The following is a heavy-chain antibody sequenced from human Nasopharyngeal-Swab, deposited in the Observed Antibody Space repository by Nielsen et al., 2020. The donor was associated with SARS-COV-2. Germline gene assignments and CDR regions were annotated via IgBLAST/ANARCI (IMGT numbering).Heavy chain of an antibody. CDR3: ARQRGDLRLGFYYYYGMDV. J-gene: IGHJ6*02. V-gene: IGHV4-39*01. Sequence: SESLSLTCTVSGGSIGSSSNYWGRIRQPPGKGLEWIRSIYYSGSTYYNPTPKSRVTISVDTSKNQFSLKLSSVTAADTAVYYCARQRGDLRLGFYYYYGMDVWGQGTTVTVSS. CDR1: GGSIGSSSNY. D-gene: IGHD2-21*01. CDR2: IYYSGST.